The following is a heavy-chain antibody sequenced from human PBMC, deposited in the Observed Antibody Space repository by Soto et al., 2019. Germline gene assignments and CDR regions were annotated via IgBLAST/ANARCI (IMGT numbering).Heavy chain of an antibody. CDR2: ISEDAETD. Sequence: ESGGGVVQPGGSLRLSCVASGFTFSDFGMHWVRQGPGKGLEWLAVISEDAETDFHADSVKGRFTVSRDNFKETLYLQMNSLTTDDSGVYFCAKAPFRGPYYFYGMDVWGQGTTVIVSS. CDR1: GFTFSDFG. D-gene: IGHD3-10*01. V-gene: IGHV3-30*18. J-gene: IGHJ6*02. CDR3: AKAPFRGPYYFYGMDV.